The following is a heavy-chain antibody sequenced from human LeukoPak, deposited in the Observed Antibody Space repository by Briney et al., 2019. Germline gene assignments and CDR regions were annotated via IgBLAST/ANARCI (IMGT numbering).Heavy chain of an antibody. D-gene: IGHD5/OR15-5a*01. J-gene: IGHJ5*02. CDR2: MGGSGTET. Sequence: RRSLSLSCAVSVFTFSSYGMISVRHPPGNGREWFSGMGGSGTETSYADSVKGRFTIYRDNDKKSLYIDMINLTVEDTAVYYCAKEVPRVSRKAGDWFDPRGQGTRVTVSS. CDR1: VFTFSSYG. CDR3: AKEVPRVSRKAGDWFDP. V-gene: IGHV3-21*01.